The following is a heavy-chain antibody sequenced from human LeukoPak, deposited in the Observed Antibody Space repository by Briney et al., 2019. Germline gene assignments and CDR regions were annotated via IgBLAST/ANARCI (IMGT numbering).Heavy chain of an antibody. CDR2: ISGSGGST. V-gene: IGHV3-23*01. J-gene: IGHJ4*02. CDR3: AKDSAMVRGAHDY. Sequence: GGSLRLSCAASGFTFSSYAMRWVRQAPGKGLEWVSAISGSGGSTYYADSVKGRFTISRENAENTLYLQMNSLRAEDTAVYYCAKDSAMVRGAHDYWGQGTLVTVS. CDR1: GFTFSSYA. D-gene: IGHD3-10*01.